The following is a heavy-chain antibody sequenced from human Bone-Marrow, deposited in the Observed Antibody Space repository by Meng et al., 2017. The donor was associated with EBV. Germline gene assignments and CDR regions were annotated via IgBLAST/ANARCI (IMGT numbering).Heavy chain of an antibody. J-gene: IGHJ4*02. CDR3: ASESGRGYTPDY. CDR1: GGTFNSDA. D-gene: IGHD3-10*01. CDR2: LIPMLGAP. V-gene: IGHV1-69*06. Sequence: QGPLVHVGAGGKKPGSSVNVSCKTSGGTFNSDAISWVRQAPRQGLEWMGGLIPMLGAPNLAQKFQDRVTIIADKSTSTHYMELSSLRSDDTAVYYCASESGRGYTPDYWGRGTLVTVSS.